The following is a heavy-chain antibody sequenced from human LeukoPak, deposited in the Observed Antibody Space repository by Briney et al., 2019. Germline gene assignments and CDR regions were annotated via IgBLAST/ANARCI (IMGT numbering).Heavy chain of an antibody. J-gene: IGHJ5*02. Sequence: ASVKVSCKTSGYTFTDYDVNWVRQAPGQGLEWMGYIHPRSGYSESAQRFQGRLSMTRDVSTDTAYMELSTLTSDDTAVYYYARVTSGMRYNWFDPWGQGTLIIVSS. D-gene: IGHD2-2*01. V-gene: IGHV1-8*01. CDR3: ARVTSGMRYNWFDP. CDR2: IHPRSGYS. CDR1: GYTFTDYD.